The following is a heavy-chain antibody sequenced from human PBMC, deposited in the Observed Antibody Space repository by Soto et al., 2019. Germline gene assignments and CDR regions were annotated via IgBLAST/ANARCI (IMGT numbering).Heavy chain of an antibody. CDR3: ARSSQSWFFDL. J-gene: IGHJ2*01. CDR2: ISYSGST. CDR1: GGSISSGGYY. Sequence: QVQLQESGPGLLKPSQTLSLTCAVSGGSISSGGYYWSWIRQHPEKGLEWIGYISYSGSTYYNPSLKRRLTISVDPSKHQFSLHLSSVTAADTAVYYCARSSQSWFFDLWGRGTLVTVSS. D-gene: IGHD4-4*01. V-gene: IGHV4-31*11.